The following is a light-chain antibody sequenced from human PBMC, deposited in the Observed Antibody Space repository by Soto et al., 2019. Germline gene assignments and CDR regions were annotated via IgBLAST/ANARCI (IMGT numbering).Light chain of an antibody. J-gene: IGKJ2*03. V-gene: IGKV1-39*01. CDR1: QSISSY. CDR3: QQSYSTPYS. Sequence: DIQMTQSPSSPSASVGDRVTVTCRASQSISSYLNWYQQKPGKAPKLLIYAASSLQSGVPSRFSGSGSGTDFTLIISSLQPEDFATYYCQQSYSTPYSFGQGTKVEIK. CDR2: AAS.